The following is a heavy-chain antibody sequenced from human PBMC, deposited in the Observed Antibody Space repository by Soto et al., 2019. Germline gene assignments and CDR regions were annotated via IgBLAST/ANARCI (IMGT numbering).Heavy chain of an antibody. D-gene: IGHD3-10*01. CDR2: ISYTGET. CDR1: GGSIFSHY. V-gene: IGHV4-59*08. Sequence: QVQLQESGPGLLKPSGTLSLTCTVSGGSIFSHYWTWIRQPPGKGLEWIAYISYTGETTENPSLQSRVAMSIDTSKNQFSLKLTSVTAADTAVYYCARLYKGYQDSRTYYLFDFWGQGTLVTVS. CDR3: ARLYKGYQDSRTYYLFDF. J-gene: IGHJ4*02.